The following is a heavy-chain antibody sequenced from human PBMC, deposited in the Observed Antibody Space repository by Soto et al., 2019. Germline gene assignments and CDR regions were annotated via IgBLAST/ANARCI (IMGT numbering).Heavy chain of an antibody. CDR2: TYYKSKWNN. V-gene: IGHV6-1*01. CDR3: PGITWLRGTDV. Sequence: QTLSRTCALSGDRVSSNSAAWNCIRQSPSRGLEWLGRTYYKSKWNNDYALSVKSRITINPDTSKNQFSLHLYSVTPEDTAGEDCPGITWLRGTDVCAQGSAVTVSS. CDR1: GDRVSSNSAA. D-gene: IGHD3-10*01. J-gene: IGHJ6*02.